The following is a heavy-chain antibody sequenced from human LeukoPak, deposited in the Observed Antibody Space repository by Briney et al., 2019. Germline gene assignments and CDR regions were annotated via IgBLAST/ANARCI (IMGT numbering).Heavy chain of an antibody. Sequence: GGSLRLSCTASGFTFSSNAMSWVRQAPGKGLEWDSGVSGSGGSTYYADSVKGRFTISRDNSKNTLYLQMNSLRAEDTAVYYCAKVPGLSRTGYFDYWGQGTLVTVSS. CDR1: GFTFSSNA. CDR3: AKVPGLSRTGYFDY. J-gene: IGHJ4*02. D-gene: IGHD1-1*01. CDR2: VSGSGGST. V-gene: IGHV3-23*01.